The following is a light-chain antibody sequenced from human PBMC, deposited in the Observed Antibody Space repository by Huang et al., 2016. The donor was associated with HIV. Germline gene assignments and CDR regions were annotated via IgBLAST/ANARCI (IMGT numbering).Light chain of an antibody. Sequence: DIQMTQSQSSLSASVGDRVTITCRASQSITNYLNWYQPKPWKAPKLLMDGASRLQSGVPSRFSGSGSGEDFSLTISSLLPEDLATYYCQQTYSAVWTFGQGTKVEI. V-gene: IGKV1-39*01. CDR2: GAS. CDR1: QSITNY. CDR3: QQTYSAVWT. J-gene: IGKJ1*01.